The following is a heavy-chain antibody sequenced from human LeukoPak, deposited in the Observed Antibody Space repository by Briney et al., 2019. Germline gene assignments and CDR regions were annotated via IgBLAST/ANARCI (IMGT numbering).Heavy chain of an antibody. D-gene: IGHD2-2*01. J-gene: IGHJ4*02. CDR1: GFTFSSYA. CDR3: ARDSPYQLLFRFDY. Sequence: GGSLRLSCAASGFTFSSYAMHWVRQAPGKGLEWVAVISYDGSNKYYADSVKGRFTISRDNSKNTLYLQMNSLRAEDTAVYYCARDSPYQLLFRFDYWGQGTLVAVSS. CDR2: ISYDGSNK. V-gene: IGHV3-30-3*01.